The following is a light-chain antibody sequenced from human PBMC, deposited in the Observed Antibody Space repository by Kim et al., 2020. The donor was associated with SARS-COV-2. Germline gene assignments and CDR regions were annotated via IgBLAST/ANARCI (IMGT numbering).Light chain of an antibody. J-gene: IGKJ5*01. CDR1: QGISNY. Sequence: DIQMTQSPSSLSASVGDRVIITCRACQGISNYLAWYQQKPGKVPKLLIYAASTLQPGVPSRFSGSGSGTDFTLTISNLQPEDVATYYCQKYNRAPPVTFGQGTRLKI. CDR2: AAS. V-gene: IGKV1-27*01. CDR3: QKYNRAPPVT.